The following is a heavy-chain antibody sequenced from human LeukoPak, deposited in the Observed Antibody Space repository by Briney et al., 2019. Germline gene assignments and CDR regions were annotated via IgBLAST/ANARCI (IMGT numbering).Heavy chain of an antibody. CDR1: GGTFSSYA. CDR2: IIPIFGTA. Sequence: GASVKVSCKASGGTFSSYAISWVRRAPGQGLEWMGGIIPIFGTANYAQKFQGRVTITTDESTSTAYMELSSLRSEDTAVYYCARRFGMATTGYYFDYWGQGTLVTVSS. V-gene: IGHV1-69*05. J-gene: IGHJ4*02. D-gene: IGHD5-24*01. CDR3: ARRFGMATTGYYFDY.